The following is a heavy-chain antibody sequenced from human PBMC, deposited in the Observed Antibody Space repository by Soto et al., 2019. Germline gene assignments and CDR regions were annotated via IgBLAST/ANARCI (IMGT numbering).Heavy chain of an antibody. CDR1: GFSLGNAW. J-gene: IGHJ6*01. CDR2: IKSKTDGGTT. CDR3: TTDPPEYCIGGSFYVEGNYYYCYLKDV. Sequence: PGGSLRLSCAAYGFSLGNAWMKWVGQATGEGLEWVGRIKSKTDGGTTDYAAPVKGRCTISRDDSKNTLYLQMNSLKTEDPAVYYFTTDPPEYCIGGSFYVEGNYYYCYLKDVSRERSTVTVSA. D-gene: IGHD2-15*01. V-gene: IGHV3-15*07.